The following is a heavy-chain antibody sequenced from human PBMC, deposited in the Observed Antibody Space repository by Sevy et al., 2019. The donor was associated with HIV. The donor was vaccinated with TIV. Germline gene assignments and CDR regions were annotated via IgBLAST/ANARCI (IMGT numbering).Heavy chain of an antibody. D-gene: IGHD3-10*01. Sequence: GGSLRLSCAASGFTFSNVWMSWVRQAPGKGLEWVGRIKSKTDGGTTDYAAPVKGRFTISRDDSKNTLSLQMNSLRAEDTALYYCVKVAGSGTYYSGDFDYWGQGTLVTVSS. CDR2: IKSKTDGGTT. J-gene: IGHJ4*02. CDR1: GFTFSNVW. CDR3: VKVAGSGTYYSGDFDY. V-gene: IGHV3-15*01.